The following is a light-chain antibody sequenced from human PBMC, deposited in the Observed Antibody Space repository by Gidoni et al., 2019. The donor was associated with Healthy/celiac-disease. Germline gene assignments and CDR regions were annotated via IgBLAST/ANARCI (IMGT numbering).Light chain of an antibody. V-gene: IGKV1-33*01. CDR3: QQYDNLPSLT. Sequence: DIQMTQSPSSLAASVGDRVTITCQASQDISNYLNWYQQKPGKAPKLLIYDASNLETGVPSRFSGSGSGTDCTFTSSSLQPEDIATYYCQQYDNLPSLTFXGXTKVEIK. CDR2: DAS. J-gene: IGKJ4*01. CDR1: QDISNY.